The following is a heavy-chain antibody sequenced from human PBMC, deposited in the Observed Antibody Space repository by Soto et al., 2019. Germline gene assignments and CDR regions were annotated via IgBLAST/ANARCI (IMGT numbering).Heavy chain of an antibody. V-gene: IGHV1-18*01. CDR2: ISAYNGNT. J-gene: IGHJ6*02. Sequence: ASVEVSCKXSGYTFTSYGISWVRQAPGQGLEWMGWISAYNGNTNYAQKLQGRVTMTTDTSTSTAYMELRSLRSDDTAVYYCARENHRGYYDFWSGQIFGMDVWGQGTTVTVSS. CDR1: GYTFTSYG. CDR3: ARENHRGYYDFWSGQIFGMDV. D-gene: IGHD3-3*01.